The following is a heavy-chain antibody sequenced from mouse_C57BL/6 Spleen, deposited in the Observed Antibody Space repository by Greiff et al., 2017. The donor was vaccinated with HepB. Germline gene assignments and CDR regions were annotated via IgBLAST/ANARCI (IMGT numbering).Heavy chain of an antibody. CDR1: GYTFTDYE. V-gene: IGHV1-15*01. CDR2: IDPETGGT. CDR3: TRLTTVVAPYAMDY. D-gene: IGHD1-1*01. Sequence: VQLQQSGAELVRPGASVTLSCKASGYTFTDYEMHWVKQTPVHGLEWIGAIDPETGGTAYNQKFKGKAILTADKSSSTAYMELRSLTSEDSAVYYCTRLTTVVAPYAMDYWGQGTSVTVSS. J-gene: IGHJ4*01.